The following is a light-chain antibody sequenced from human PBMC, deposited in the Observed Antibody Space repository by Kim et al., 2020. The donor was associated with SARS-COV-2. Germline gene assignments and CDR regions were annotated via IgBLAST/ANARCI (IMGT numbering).Light chain of an antibody. V-gene: IGLV1-44*01. CDR2: SNN. CDR3: AAWDDSLNGWV. J-gene: IGLJ3*02. CDR1: SANIGSNT. Sequence: GQMFTISCSGSSANIGSNTVNWYQQLPGTAPKHLIYSNNQRPSGVPDRFSGSKSGTSASLAISGLQSEDEADYYCAAWDDSLNGWVFGGGTQLTVL.